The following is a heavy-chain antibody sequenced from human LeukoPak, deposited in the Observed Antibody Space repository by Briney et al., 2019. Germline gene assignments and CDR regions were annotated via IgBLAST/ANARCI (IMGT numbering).Heavy chain of an antibody. CDR2: IRYDGSNK. Sequence: GGSLRLSCAASGFTFSSYGMHWVRQAPGKGLEWVAFIRYDGSNKYYADSVKGRFTISRDNSKNTLYLQMNSLRAEDTAVYYCAKVVSGTNHPWFDPWGQGTLVTVSS. CDR1: GFTFSSYG. D-gene: IGHD3-10*01. V-gene: IGHV3-30*02. CDR3: AKVVSGTNHPWFDP. J-gene: IGHJ5*02.